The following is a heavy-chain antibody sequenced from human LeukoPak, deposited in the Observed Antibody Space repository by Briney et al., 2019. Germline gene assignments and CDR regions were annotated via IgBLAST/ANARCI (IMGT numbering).Heavy chain of an antibody. Sequence: PSETLSLTCTVSGYSISSGYYWGWIRPPPGKGLEWIGEINHSGSTNYNPSLKSRVTISVDTSKNQFSLKLSSVTAADTAVYYCARGQYSSGWYDYRGQGTLVTVSS. CDR1: GYSISSGYY. V-gene: IGHV4-38-2*02. CDR3: ARGQYSSGWYDY. J-gene: IGHJ4*02. CDR2: INHSGST. D-gene: IGHD6-19*01.